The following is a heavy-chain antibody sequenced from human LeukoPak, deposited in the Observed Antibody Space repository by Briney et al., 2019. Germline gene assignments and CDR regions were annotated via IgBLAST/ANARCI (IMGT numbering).Heavy chain of an antibody. CDR1: RFAFSIYA. V-gene: IGHV3-23*01. CDR2: ISSNGADT. J-gene: IGHJ4*02. CDR3: ANYRKPQGLDY. D-gene: IGHD1-14*01. Sequence: GSLRLSCAVSRFAFSIYAMTWVRQAPGQGLEYVSTISSNGADTYYADSVKGRFTISRDNSKNTLYLQMTSLRVEDTAVYYCANYRKPQGLDYWGQGTLVTVSS.